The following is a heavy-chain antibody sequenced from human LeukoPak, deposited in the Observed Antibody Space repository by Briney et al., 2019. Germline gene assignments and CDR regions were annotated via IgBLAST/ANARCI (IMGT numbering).Heavy chain of an antibody. V-gene: IGHV1-69*04. CDR2: IIPILGIT. J-gene: IGHJ4*02. D-gene: IGHD1-1*01. CDR3: ARDGQEYDTGFFDY. CDR1: GGTFITYA. Sequence: SVKVSCKASGGTFITYAISWVRQAPGQGLEWMGRIIPILGITNYAQKFQGRVTITADKSTNTAYMELSNLRSEDTAVYYCARDGQEYDTGFFDYWGQGTLVTVSS.